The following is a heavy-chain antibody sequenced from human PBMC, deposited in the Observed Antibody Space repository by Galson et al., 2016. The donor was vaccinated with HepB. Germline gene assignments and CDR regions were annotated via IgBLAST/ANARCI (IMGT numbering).Heavy chain of an antibody. CDR3: ARALRYFDWSLTRKANALDI. D-gene: IGHD3-9*01. V-gene: IGHV3-21*01. CDR2: ISSSSYI. Sequence: SLRLSCAASGFTFSSYSMNWVRQAPGKGLEWVSSISSSSYIYYADSVKGRFTISRDNAKNSLYLQMNSLRAEDTAVYYCARALRYFDWSLTRKANALDIWGQGTMVTVSS. CDR1: GFTFSSYS. J-gene: IGHJ3*02.